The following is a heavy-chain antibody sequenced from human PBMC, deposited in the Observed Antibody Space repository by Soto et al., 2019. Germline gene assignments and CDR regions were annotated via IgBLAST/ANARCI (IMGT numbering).Heavy chain of an antibody. CDR2: ISSSSSYI. V-gene: IGHV3-21*01. D-gene: IGHD3-22*01. J-gene: IGHJ4*02. CDR3: ASADDSSGYFRRVGGH. Sequence: LRLSCAASGFTFSSYSMNWVRQAPGKGLEWVSSISSSSSYIYYADSVKGRFTISRDNAKNSLYLQMNSLRAEDTAVYYCASADDSSGYFRRVGGHWGQGTLVTVSS. CDR1: GFTFSSYS.